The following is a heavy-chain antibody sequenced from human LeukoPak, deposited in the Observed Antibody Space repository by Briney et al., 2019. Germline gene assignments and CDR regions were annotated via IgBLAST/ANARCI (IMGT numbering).Heavy chain of an antibody. D-gene: IGHD1-1*01. V-gene: IGHV3-21*01. CDR3: ARVVTVAWSERRPGYFYMDV. CDR1: GFTFSSYS. J-gene: IGHJ6*03. CDR2: ISSSSSYI. Sequence: GGSLRLSCAASGFTFSSYSMNWVRQAPGKELEWVSSISSSSSYIYYADSMKGRFTISRDNAKKSLYLQMNSLRAEDTAVYYCARVVTVAWSERRPGYFYMDVWGKGTTVTVSS.